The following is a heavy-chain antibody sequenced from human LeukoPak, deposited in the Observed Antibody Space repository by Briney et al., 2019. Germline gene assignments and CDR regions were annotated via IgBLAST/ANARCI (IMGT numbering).Heavy chain of an antibody. V-gene: IGHV1-69*06. CDR1: GGTFSSYA. J-gene: IGHJ4*02. CDR2: IIPIFGTA. D-gene: IGHD6-13*01. Sequence: GASVKVSCKASGGTFSSYAISWVRQAPGQGLEWMGGIIPIFGTANYAQKFQGRVTITADKSTSTAYMELSSLRSEDTAVYYCARDPLPGIAAADFDYWGQGTLVTVSS. CDR3: ARDPLPGIAAADFDY.